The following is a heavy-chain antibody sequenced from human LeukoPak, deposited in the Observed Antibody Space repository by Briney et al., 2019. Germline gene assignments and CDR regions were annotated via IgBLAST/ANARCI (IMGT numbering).Heavy chain of an antibody. J-gene: IGHJ3*02. Sequence: PSETLSLTCTVSGGSISSSSYYWGWIRQPPGKGLEWIGSIYYSGSTYYNPSLKSRVTISVDTSKNQFSLKLSSVTAADTAVYYCARHGNHGSGSGAFDIWGQGTMVTVSS. V-gene: IGHV4-39*01. D-gene: IGHD3-10*01. CDR1: GGSISSSSYY. CDR3: ARHGNHGSGSGAFDI. CDR2: IYYSGST.